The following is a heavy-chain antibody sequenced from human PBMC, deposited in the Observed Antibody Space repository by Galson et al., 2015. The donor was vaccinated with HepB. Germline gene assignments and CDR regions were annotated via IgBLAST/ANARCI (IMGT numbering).Heavy chain of an antibody. CDR3: ARGGRLRYSGSYPDLGPLQSRGWFDP. CDR2: INAGNGNT. Sequence: SVKVSCKASGYTFTSYAMHWVRQAPGQRLEWMGWINAGNGNTKYSQTFKGRVTITRDTSASTAYMELSSLRSEDTAVYYCARGGRLRYSGSYPDLGPLQSRGWFDPWGQGTLVTVSS. J-gene: IGHJ5*02. CDR1: GYTFTSYA. D-gene: IGHD1-26*01. V-gene: IGHV1-3*01.